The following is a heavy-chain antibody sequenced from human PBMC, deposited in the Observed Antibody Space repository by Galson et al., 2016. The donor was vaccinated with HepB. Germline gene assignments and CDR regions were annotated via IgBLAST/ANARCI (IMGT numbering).Heavy chain of an antibody. V-gene: IGHV3-33*01. CDR1: GFTFRTYG. CDR3: ARDGSYGRDV. CDR2: TWYDGSNK. Sequence: SLRLSCAASGFTFRTYGMHWVRQAPGKGLEWVAVTWYDGSNKYYADSVKGRFTISKDISKNTLYLQMNSLRAEDTAVYYCARDGSYGRDVWGQGTTVTVSS. J-gene: IGHJ6*02.